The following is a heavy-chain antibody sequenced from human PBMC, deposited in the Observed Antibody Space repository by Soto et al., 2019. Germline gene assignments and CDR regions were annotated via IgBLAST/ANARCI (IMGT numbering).Heavy chain of an antibody. D-gene: IGHD5-18*01. J-gene: IGHJ4*02. CDR1: GFTFSSYA. CDR3: ARDRIQLWVLDY. Sequence: ESGGGVVQPGRSLRLSCAASGFTFSSYAMHWVRQAPGKGLEWVAVISYDGSNKYYADSVKGRFTISRDNSKNTLYLQMNSLRAEDTAVYYCARDRIQLWVLDYWGQGTLVTVSS. V-gene: IGHV3-30-3*01. CDR2: ISYDGSNK.